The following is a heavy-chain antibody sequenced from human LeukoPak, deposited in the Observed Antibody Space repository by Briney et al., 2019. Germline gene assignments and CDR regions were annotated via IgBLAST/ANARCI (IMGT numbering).Heavy chain of an antibody. J-gene: IGHJ4*02. V-gene: IGHV3-74*01. CDR2: INSDGAT. CDR1: GFTFRSYW. Sequence: GGSLRLSCAASGFTFRSYWMHWVRQVPGKGLVWVSLINSDGATSHADSVKGRFTISRDNAKNTLYLQMNSLRAEDTAVYYCARSAAHAFDYWGQGTLVTVSS. CDR3: ARSAAHAFDY.